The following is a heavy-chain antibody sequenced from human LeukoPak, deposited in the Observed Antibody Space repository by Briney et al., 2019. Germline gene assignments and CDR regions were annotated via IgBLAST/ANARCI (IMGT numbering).Heavy chain of an antibody. Sequence: GGSLRLSCEASGXSISKYWINWVRQAPGKGLDWVAKLKPDGSETGYGDSVGGRFSISRDNAKNAVFLQMNSLRAEDTAVYYCFSGGDTGEDSWGQGTLVTVSA. V-gene: IGHV3-7*05. D-gene: IGHD5-18*01. J-gene: IGHJ4*02. CDR3: FSGGDTGEDS. CDR2: LKPDGSET. CDR1: GXSISKYW.